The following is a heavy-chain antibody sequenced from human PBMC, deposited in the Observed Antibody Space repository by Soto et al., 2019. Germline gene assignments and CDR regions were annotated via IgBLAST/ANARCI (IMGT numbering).Heavy chain of an antibody. Sequence: LSCAASVLTYSSFWLHSFRQNPGKGLAWVAVISYDGSTYYADSVKGRFTISRDNSKNTLYLQMNSVRVEDTAVYYCARESDSSGNPASYYFDYCGQRTLVTVSS. CDR1: VLTYSSFW. V-gene: IGHV3-30-3*01. CDR2: ISYDGST. J-gene: IGHJ4*02. CDR3: ARESDSSGNPASYYFDY. D-gene: IGHD3-22*01.